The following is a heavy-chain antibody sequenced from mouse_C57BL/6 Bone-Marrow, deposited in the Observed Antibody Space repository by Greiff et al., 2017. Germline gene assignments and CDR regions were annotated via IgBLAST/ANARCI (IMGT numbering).Heavy chain of an antibody. V-gene: IGHV1-69*01. J-gene: IGHJ3*01. CDR1: GYTFTSYW. CDR3: ARPFAY. CDR2: IDPSDSYT. Sequence: VQLQQPGAELVMPGASVKLSCKASGYTFTSYWMHWVKQRPGQGLEWIGEIDPSDSYTNYNHKFKGKSTLTVDKSSSTAYMQLSSLTSEDSAVYYCARPFAYWGQGTLVTVSA.